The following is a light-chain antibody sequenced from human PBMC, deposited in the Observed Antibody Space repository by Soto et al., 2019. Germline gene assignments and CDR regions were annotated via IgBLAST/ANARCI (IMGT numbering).Light chain of an antibody. CDR2: AAS. Sequence: DIQMTQSPSSLSASVGDRVTITCRASQGIRNDVGWYQQRPGNAPKRLIYAASNLHSGVPSAFSGSGFGTESGLTISGPLAEDSATYDDDQYHSFPRTFGRGTNVYVK. CDR3: DQYHSFPRT. V-gene: IGKV1-17*01. J-gene: IGKJ1*01. CDR1: QGIRND.